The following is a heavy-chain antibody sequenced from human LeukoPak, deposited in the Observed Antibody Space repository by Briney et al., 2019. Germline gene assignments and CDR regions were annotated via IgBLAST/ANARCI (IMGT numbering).Heavy chain of an antibody. CDR2: IYYSGST. CDR3: ATFIHDLKLGSGFDY. D-gene: IGHD3-10*01. Sequence: SETLSLTCTVSGGSISSYYWSWIRQPPGKGLEGIGYIYYSGSTNYNPSLKSRVTISVDTSKNQFSLKLSSVTAADTAVYYCATFIHDLKLGSGFDYWGQGTLVTVSS. J-gene: IGHJ4*02. CDR1: GGSISSYY. V-gene: IGHV4-59*08.